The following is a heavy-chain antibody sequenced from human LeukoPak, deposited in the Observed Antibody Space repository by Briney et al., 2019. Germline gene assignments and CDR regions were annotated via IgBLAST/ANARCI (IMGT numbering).Heavy chain of an antibody. CDR3: AIDEPNYAPYDFDY. V-gene: IGHV3-15*01. CDR2: IKSKADGETT. Sequence: GGSLRLSCAASGFTFSSYAMSWVRQAPGKGLEWVGRIKSKADGETTDYASLVKGRFTISRDDSNNMVYLQMNSLKIEDTAVYYCAIDEPNYAPYDFDYWGQGTLVTVSS. CDR1: GFTFSSYA. J-gene: IGHJ4*02. D-gene: IGHD4/OR15-4a*01.